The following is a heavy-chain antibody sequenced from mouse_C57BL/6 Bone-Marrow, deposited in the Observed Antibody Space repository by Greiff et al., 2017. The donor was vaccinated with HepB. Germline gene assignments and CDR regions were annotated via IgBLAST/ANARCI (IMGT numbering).Heavy chain of an antibody. V-gene: IGHV5-15*04. CDR2: ISNLAYSI. J-gene: IGHJ1*03. CDR3: ARHGYYGSSHWYFDV. Sequence: EVKLVESGGGLVQPGGSLKLSCAASGFTFSDYGMAWVRQAPRKGPEWVAFISNLAYSIYYADTVTGRFTISRENAKNTLYLEMSSLRSEDTAMYYCARHGYYGSSHWYFDVWGTGTTVTVSS. D-gene: IGHD1-1*01. CDR1: GFTFSDYG.